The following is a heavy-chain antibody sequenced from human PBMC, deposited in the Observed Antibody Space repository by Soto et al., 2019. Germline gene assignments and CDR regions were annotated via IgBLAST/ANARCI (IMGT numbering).Heavy chain of an antibody. J-gene: IGHJ4*02. CDR1: GGSISSGGYY. D-gene: IGHD2-2*02. V-gene: IGHV4-31*03. CDR2: IYYSGST. Sequence: PSETLSLTCTVSGGSISSGGYYWSWIRQHPGKGLEWIGYIYYSGSTYYNPSLKSRVTISVDTSKNQFSLKLSSVTAADTAVYYCARGRGVQLLYSSCYFDYWGQGTLVTVSS. CDR3: ARGRGVQLLYSSCYFDY.